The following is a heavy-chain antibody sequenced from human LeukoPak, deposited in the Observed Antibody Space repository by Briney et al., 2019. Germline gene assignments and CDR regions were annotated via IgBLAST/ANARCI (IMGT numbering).Heavy chain of an antibody. CDR1: GGSISSSSYY. CDR2: IYYSGST. V-gene: IGHV4-39*01. J-gene: IGHJ4*02. CDR3: ARRAPIVVVTSYYFDY. D-gene: IGHD2-21*02. Sequence: PSETLSLTCTVSGGSISSSSYYWGWIRQPPGKGLEWIGSIYYSGSTHYNPSLKSRVTIPVDTSKNQFSLKLSSVTAADTAVYYCARRAPIVVVTSYYFDYWGQGTLVTVSS.